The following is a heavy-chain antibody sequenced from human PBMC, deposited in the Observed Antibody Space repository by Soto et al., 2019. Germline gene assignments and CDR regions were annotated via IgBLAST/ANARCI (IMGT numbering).Heavy chain of an antibody. J-gene: IGHJ4*02. D-gene: IGHD3-22*01. CDR1: GFTFSGSA. Sequence: PGASLRLSCAASGFTFSGSAMHWVRQAAGKGLEWVGRIRSKANNYATAYAASVKGRFTISRDESKSTAYLQMNSLKTEDTAVYYCSRDYYDSSGSYPVDSWGQGTLVTVSS. CDR2: IRSKANNYAT. V-gene: IGHV3-73*01. CDR3: SRDYYDSSGSYPVDS.